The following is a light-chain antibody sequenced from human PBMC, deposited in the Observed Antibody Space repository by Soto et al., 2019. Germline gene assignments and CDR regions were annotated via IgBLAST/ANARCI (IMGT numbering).Light chain of an antibody. Sequence: EIVLTQCPGTLSLSAGERATLSCRASQTFSSSHLAWYQQKPGQAPRLIIYSASTRATGIPDRFSGSGSGTDFTLTISRLEPEDFAVYYCHQYDTAPRTFGQGTKVDIK. CDR2: SAS. V-gene: IGKV3-20*01. CDR1: QTFSSSH. CDR3: HQYDTAPRT. J-gene: IGKJ1*01.